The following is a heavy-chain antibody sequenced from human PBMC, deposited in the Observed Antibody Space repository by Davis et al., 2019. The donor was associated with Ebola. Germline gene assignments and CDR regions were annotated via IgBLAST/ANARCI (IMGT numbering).Heavy chain of an antibody. CDR3: ARDRLRRFDY. D-gene: IGHD4-17*01. CDR1: GFTFSDYY. V-gene: IGHV4-34*01. Sequence: ESLKISCAASGFTFSDYYMSWIRQPPGKGLEWIGEINHSGSTNYNPSLKSRVTISVDTSKNQFSLKLSSVTAADTAVYYCARDRLRRFDYWGQGTLVTVSS. J-gene: IGHJ4*02. CDR2: INHSGST.